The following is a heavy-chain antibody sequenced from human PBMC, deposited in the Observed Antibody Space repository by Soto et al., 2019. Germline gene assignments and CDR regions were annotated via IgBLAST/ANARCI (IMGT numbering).Heavy chain of an antibody. CDR2: IYPGDSDT. V-gene: IGHV5-51*01. CDR3: ASLGTTGVCSGGSCGGFDP. J-gene: IGHJ5*02. D-gene: IGHD2-15*01. CDR1: GYSFTSYW. Sequence: PGESLKISCKGSGYSFTSYWIGWVRQMPGKGLEWMGIIYPGDSDTRYSPSFQGQVTISADKSISTAYLQWSSLKASDTAMYYCASLGTTGVCSGGSCGGFDPWGQGTLVTVSS.